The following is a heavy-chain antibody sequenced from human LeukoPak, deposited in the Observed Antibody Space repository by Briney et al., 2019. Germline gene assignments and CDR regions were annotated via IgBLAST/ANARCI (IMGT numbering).Heavy chain of an antibody. CDR1: GFTFSISA. Sequence: GGSLRLSCAASGFTFSISAMNWVRQAPGKGLEWVSSISSSGDITYYADSVKGRFTVSRDNPKNTLYLQLNSLRAEDTGVYYCAKDACGGNCSYSMDVWGKGTTVTVSS. CDR3: AKDACGGNCSYSMDV. D-gene: IGHD1-14*01. J-gene: IGHJ6*03. V-gene: IGHV3-23*01. CDR2: ISSSGDIT.